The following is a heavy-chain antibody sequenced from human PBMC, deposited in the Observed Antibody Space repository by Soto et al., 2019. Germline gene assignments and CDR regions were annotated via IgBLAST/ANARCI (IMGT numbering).Heavy chain of an antibody. Sequence: QVQLQESGPGLVKPSQTLSLTCTVSGGSISSGGYCWSWIRQHPGKGLEWIGYIYYSGSTYYNPSLKSRVTISVDTSKNQFSLKLSSVTAADTAVYYCARCPIDGYSSLPFDYWGQGTLVTVSS. CDR2: IYYSGST. J-gene: IGHJ4*02. CDR1: GGSISSGGYC. CDR3: ARCPIDGYSSLPFDY. D-gene: IGHD5-18*01. V-gene: IGHV4-31*03.